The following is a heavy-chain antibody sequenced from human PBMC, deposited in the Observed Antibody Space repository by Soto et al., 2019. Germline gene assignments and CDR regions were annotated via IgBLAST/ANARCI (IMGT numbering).Heavy chain of an antibody. D-gene: IGHD1-26*01. Sequence: PSETLSLTCAVYGRSFSGYYWSWIRQPPGKGLEWIGEINHSGSTNYNPSLKSRVTISVDTSKNQFSLKLSSVTAADTAVYYCARAGVRIVGATIYYYGMDVWGQGTTVTVSS. CDR2: INHSGST. J-gene: IGHJ6*02. CDR3: ARAGVRIVGATIYYYGMDV. V-gene: IGHV4-34*01. CDR1: GRSFSGYY.